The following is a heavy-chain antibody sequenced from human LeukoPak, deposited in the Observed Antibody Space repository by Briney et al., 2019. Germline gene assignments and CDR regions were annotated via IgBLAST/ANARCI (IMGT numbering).Heavy chain of an antibody. D-gene: IGHD3-16*02. CDR3: ARLYDYVWGSYRPQGY. V-gene: IGHV3-48*01. Sequence: GGSLRLSCAASGFTFSSYSMNWVRQAPGKGLEWVSYISSSSSTIYYADSVKGRFTISRDNAKNSLYLQMNSLRAEDTAVYYCARLYDYVWGSYRPQGYWGQGTLVTVSS. J-gene: IGHJ4*02. CDR1: GFTFSSYS. CDR2: ISSSSSTI.